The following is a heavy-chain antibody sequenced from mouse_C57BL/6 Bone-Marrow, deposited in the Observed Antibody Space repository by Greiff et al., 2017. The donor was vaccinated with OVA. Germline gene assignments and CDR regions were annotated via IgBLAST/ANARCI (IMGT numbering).Heavy chain of an antibody. V-gene: IGHV1-19*01. D-gene: IGHD2-4*01. J-gene: IGHJ4*01. CDR2: INPYNGGT. Sequence: VQLQQSGPVLVKPGASVKMSCKASGYTFTDYYMNWVKQSHGKSLEWIGVINPYNGGTSYNQKFKGKATLTVAKSSSTDYIVLNSLISEYTSVYYCARSGLRSFLYYAMDYWGQGTSVSVSS. CDR1: GYTFTDYY. CDR3: ARSGLRSFLYYAMDY.